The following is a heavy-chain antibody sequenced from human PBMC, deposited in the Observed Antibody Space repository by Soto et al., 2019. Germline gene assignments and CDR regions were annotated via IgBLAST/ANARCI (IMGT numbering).Heavy chain of an antibody. CDR1: GFTFSSYW. CDR2: ISSDGNTI. Sequence: LRLSCAASGFTFSSYWMHWVRQAPGKGLTWVSQISSDGNTITYADSLKGRFTISRDNAKKMLYLQMNSLTAEDTAVYSCARARGASYPYFDFWGPGALVTVSS. J-gene: IGHJ4*02. V-gene: IGHV3-74*03. D-gene: IGHD1-26*01. CDR3: ARARGASYPYFDF.